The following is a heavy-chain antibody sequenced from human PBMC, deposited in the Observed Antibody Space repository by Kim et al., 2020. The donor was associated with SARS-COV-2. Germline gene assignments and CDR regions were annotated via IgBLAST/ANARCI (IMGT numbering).Heavy chain of an antibody. V-gene: IGHV1-46*01. Sequence: ASVKVSCKASGYTFTSYYMHWVRQAPGQGLEWMGIINPSGGSTSYAQKFQGRVTMTRDTSTSTVYMELSSLSSEDTAVYYFARVYDTLSPRDAFDIWGQGTMVTVSS. CDR2: INPSGGST. CDR1: GYTFTSYY. D-gene: IGHD3-22*01. CDR3: ARVYDTLSPRDAFDI. J-gene: IGHJ3*02.